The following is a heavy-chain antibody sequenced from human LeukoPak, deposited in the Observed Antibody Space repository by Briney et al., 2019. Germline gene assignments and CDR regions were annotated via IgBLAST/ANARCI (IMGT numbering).Heavy chain of an antibody. J-gene: IGHJ5*02. CDR3: AREWGLAVAGRPTPNWFDP. CDR1: GYTFTGYY. CDR2: INPNSGGT. Sequence: ASVKVSCKASGYTFTGYYMHWVRQAPGQGLEWMGWINPNSGGTNYAQKFQGRVTMTRDTSISTAYMELSRLGSDDTAVYYCAREWGLAVAGRPTPNWFDPWGQGTLVTVSS. V-gene: IGHV1-2*02. D-gene: IGHD6-19*01.